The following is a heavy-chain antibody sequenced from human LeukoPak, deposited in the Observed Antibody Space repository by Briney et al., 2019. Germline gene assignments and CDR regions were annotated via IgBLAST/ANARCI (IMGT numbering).Heavy chain of an antibody. CDR3: ATYRVRWYCSSTSCYDAVDWFDP. CDR1: GYTFTSYG. CDR2: ISAYNGNT. V-gene: IGHV1-18*01. D-gene: IGHD2-2*01. J-gene: IGHJ5*02. Sequence: GASVKLSCKSSGYTFTSYGISWVRQAPGQGLEWMGCISAYNGNTNYSQKLQGRVTMTTHTSTSTAYMELSSLTSDDTAVYYCATYRVRWYCSSTSCYDAVDWFDPWGQGTLVTVSS.